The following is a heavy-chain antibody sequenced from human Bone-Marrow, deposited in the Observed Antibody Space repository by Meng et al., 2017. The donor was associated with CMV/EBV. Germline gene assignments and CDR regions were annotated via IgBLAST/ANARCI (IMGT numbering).Heavy chain of an antibody. J-gene: IGHJ4*02. CDR2: IYPDDSDT. CDR3: AVHPAGVSGATYFDY. Sequence: SGYSFTCYWSGWVRQLPEKGLEWMGIIYPDDSDTKYSPSFQGQVTISADKSISTAYLQWSSLKASDTAMYYCAVHPAGVSGATYFDYWGQGTLVTVSS. CDR1: GYSFTCYW. D-gene: IGHD2-8*01. V-gene: IGHV5-51*01.